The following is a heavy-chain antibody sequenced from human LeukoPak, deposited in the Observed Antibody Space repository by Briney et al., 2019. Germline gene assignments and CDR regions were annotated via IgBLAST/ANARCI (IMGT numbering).Heavy chain of an antibody. CDR2: ISAYNGNT. J-gene: IGHJ6*02. CDR3: ARSYDGSWLRYYYGMDV. V-gene: IGHV1-18*01. CDR1: GYTFTSYG. Sequence: ASVKVSCKASGYTFTSYGISWVRQAPGQGLEWMGWISAYNGNTNYAQKFQGRVTITADESTSTAYMELSSLRSEDTAVYYCARSYDGSWLRYYYGMDVWGQGTAVTVSS. D-gene: IGHD2-15*01.